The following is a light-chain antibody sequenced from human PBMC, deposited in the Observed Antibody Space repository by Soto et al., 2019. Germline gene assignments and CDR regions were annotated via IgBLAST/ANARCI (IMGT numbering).Light chain of an antibody. CDR1: HNITSF. Sequence: DIQMTQSPSSLSASVGHRVTFHCRASHNITSFLNWYQQKPGKAPHALIYATSGLHRGVPSRFSGSGSGTDFTLTIGSLQPEDFATYFCQQSYSTPRTFGQGTRLEIK. J-gene: IGKJ2*01. CDR3: QQSYSTPRT. CDR2: ATS. V-gene: IGKV1-39*01.